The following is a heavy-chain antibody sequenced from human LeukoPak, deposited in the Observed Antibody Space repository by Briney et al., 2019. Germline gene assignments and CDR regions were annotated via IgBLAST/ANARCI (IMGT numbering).Heavy chain of an antibody. Sequence: GGSLRLSCATSGFTFDDYAIHWVRQAPGKGLEWVSGIGWNSGNINYADSVKGRFTVSRDNAKNSLYLQMNSLRAEDTALYYCAKDRRGDFGGFDYWGQGTLVTVSS. V-gene: IGHV3-9*01. J-gene: IGHJ4*02. CDR1: GFTFDDYA. CDR2: IGWNSGNI. CDR3: AKDRRGDFGGFDY. D-gene: IGHD3-16*01.